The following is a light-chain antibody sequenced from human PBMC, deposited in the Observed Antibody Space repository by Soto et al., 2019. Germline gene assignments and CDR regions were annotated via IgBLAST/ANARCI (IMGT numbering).Light chain of an antibody. CDR1: QSIGMW. J-gene: IGKJ1*01. Sequence: DIQLTQSPSTLSAAVGDTVTITCRASQSIGMWLAWFQQKPGQAPTLLISKASILESGVPSRFSGAGSGTEFSLTISSLQPEDFATYYCLRYLDYWTFGQGTRV. CDR2: KAS. CDR3: LRYLDYWT. V-gene: IGKV1-5*03.